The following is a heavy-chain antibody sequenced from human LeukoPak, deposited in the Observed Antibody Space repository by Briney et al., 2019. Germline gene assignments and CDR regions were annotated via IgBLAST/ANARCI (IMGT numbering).Heavy chain of an antibody. CDR1: GFTFSSYA. CDR3: ARVEYSSGWLDY. V-gene: IGHV3-23*01. J-gene: IGHJ4*02. CDR2: ISGSGGST. D-gene: IGHD6-19*01. Sequence: GGSLRLSCAASGFTFSSYAMSWVRQAPGKGLEWVSAISGSGGSTYCADSVKGRFTISRDNSKNTLYLQMNSLRAEDTAVYYCARVEYSSGWLDYWGQGTLVTVSS.